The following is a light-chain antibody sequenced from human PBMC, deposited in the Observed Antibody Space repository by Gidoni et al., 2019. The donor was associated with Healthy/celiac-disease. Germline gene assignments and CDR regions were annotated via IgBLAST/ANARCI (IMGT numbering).Light chain of an antibody. J-gene: IGKJ1*01. CDR1: QSISSY. V-gene: IGKV1-39*01. Sequence: DIQLTQSPSSLSASVGDRVTITCRASQSISSYLNWYQHKPGKAPKLLIYAASSLQSGVPSRFSGSGSGTDFTITISSLQPEDFATYYCQQSYSTLWTFGQGTKVEIK. CDR2: AAS. CDR3: QQSYSTLWT.